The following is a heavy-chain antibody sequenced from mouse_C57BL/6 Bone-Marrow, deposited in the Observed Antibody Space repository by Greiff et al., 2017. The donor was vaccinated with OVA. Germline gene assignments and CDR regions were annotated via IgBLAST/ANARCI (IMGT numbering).Heavy chain of an antibody. CDR2: INPNNGGT. V-gene: IGHV1-18*01. CDR1: GYTFTDYN. Sequence: VQLQQSGPELVKPGASVKIPCKASGYTFTDYNMDWVKQSHGKSLEWIGDINPNNGGTIYNQKFKGKATLTVDKSSSTAYMELRSLTSEDTAVYYCARAHYYGSSYYWYFDVWGTGTTVTVSS. D-gene: IGHD1-1*01. J-gene: IGHJ1*03. CDR3: ARAHYYGSSYYWYFDV.